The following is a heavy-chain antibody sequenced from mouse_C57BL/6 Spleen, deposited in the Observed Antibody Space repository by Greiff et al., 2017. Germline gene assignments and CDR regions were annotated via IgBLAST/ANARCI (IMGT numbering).Heavy chain of an antibody. J-gene: IGHJ2*01. Sequence: QVQLQQPGAELVKPGASVKMSCKASGYTFTSYWITWVKQRPGQGLEWIGDIYPGSGSTNYNEKFKSKATLTVDTSSSTAYMQLSSLTSEDSAVYYCARGVEDCDCDREYYFDYWGQGTTLTVSS. CDR3: ARGVEDCDCDREYYFDY. D-gene: IGHD2-4*01. CDR1: GYTFTSYW. CDR2: IYPGSGST. V-gene: IGHV1-55*01.